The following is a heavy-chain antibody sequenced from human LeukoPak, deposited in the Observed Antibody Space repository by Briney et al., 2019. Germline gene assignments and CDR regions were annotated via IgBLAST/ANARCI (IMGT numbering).Heavy chain of an antibody. CDR3: ARDPLGYYDSSGYPDY. Sequence: ASVKVSCKASGYTFTSYYMHWVRQAPGQGLEWMGIINPSGGSTSYAQKFQGRVTMTRDMSTSTVYMELSSLRSEDTAVYYCARDPLGYYDSSGYPDYWGQETLVTVSS. CDR1: GYTFTSYY. J-gene: IGHJ4*02. D-gene: IGHD3-22*01. CDR2: INPSGGST. V-gene: IGHV1-46*01.